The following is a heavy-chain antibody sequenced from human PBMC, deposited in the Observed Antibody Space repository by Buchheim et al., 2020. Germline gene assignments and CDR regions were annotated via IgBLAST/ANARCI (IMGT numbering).Heavy chain of an antibody. J-gene: IGHJ5*02. D-gene: IGHD3-3*01. V-gene: IGHV4-61*02. Sequence: QVHLQESGPGLVKPSQTLSLTCTVSGVSITSGDYYWTWIRQPAGKGLEWIGRTFSSGSTKYNPSLKSRVTISIDTSNNQFSLKLNSVTAADTAVYYCARETYYDFSSGSGWFDPWGQGTL. CDR2: TFSSGST. CDR1: GVSITSGDYY. CDR3: ARETYYDFSSGSGWFDP.